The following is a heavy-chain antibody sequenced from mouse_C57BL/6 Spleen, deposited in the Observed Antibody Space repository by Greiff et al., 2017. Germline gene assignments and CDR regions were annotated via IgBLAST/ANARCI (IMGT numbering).Heavy chain of an antibody. V-gene: IGHV1-52*01. D-gene: IGHD1-1*01. CDR2: IDPSDSET. Sequence: QVQLQQPGAELVRPGSSVKLSCKASGYTFTSYWMHWVKQRPIQGLEWIGNIDPSDSETHYNQKFKDKATLTVDKSSSTAYMQLSSLTSEDSAVYYCARETYYGSREWYFDVWGTGTTVTVSS. J-gene: IGHJ1*03. CDR3: ARETYYGSREWYFDV. CDR1: GYTFTSYW.